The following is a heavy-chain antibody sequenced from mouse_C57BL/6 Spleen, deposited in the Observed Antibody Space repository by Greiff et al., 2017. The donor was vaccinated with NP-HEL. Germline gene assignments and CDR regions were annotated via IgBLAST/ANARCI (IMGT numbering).Heavy chain of an antibody. CDR2: IDPSDSYT. Sequence: QVQLQQPGAELVRPGTSVKLSCKASGYTFTSYWMHWVKQRPGQGLEWIGVIDPSDSYTNYNQKFKGKATLTVDKSSSTAYMQLSSLTSEDSAVYYCASRRDYGSSYGYAMDYWGQGTSVTVSS. CDR1: GYTFTSYW. J-gene: IGHJ4*01. V-gene: IGHV1-59*01. CDR3: ASRRDYGSSYGYAMDY. D-gene: IGHD1-1*01.